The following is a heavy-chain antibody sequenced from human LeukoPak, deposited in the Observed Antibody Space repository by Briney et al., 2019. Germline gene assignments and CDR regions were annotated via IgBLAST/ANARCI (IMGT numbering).Heavy chain of an antibody. J-gene: IGHJ6*04. D-gene: IGHD3-10*02. CDR3: AELGITMNGGV. Sequence: PGGALRLSCAAPGFTFSSYEMNWVRQAPGKGLEGVSYINSSGSAIYYAGSVKGRFTISRDNAKNSLYLHMTSLRAEDTAVYYCAELGITMNGGVWGKGTTVTISS. CDR1: GFTFSSYE. CDR2: INSSGSAI. V-gene: IGHV3-48*03.